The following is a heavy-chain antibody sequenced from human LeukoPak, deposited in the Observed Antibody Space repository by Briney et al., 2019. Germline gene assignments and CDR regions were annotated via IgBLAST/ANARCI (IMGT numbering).Heavy chain of an antibody. V-gene: IGHV3-7*01. Sequence: PGGSLRLSCAASGFTISSYWMNWVRQAPGKGLEWVANIKQDGSEKKYVDSVKGRFTISRDNTQNSLYLQMNNLRVEDTAVYYCARDHIAVFDPWGQGTLVTVSS. CDR3: ARDHIAVFDP. J-gene: IGHJ5*02. CDR1: GFTISSYW. D-gene: IGHD5-12*01. CDR2: IKQDGSEK.